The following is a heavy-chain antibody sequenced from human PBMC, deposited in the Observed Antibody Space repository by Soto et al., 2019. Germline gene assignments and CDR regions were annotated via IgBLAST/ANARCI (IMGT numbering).Heavy chain of an antibody. J-gene: IGHJ6*02. CDR2: ILYDGSNK. CDR3: ARELILGSLSVYHYHGMDV. Sequence: GGSLRLSCTASGFSFRSYAMHWVRQAPGKGLEWVAVILYDGSNKHFADSVKGRFTVSRDNSNDTFYLQMDSLRAEDTAVYYCARELILGSLSVYHYHGMDVWGQGTTVTVSS. V-gene: IGHV3-33*01. CDR1: GFSFRSYA. D-gene: IGHD2-21*01.